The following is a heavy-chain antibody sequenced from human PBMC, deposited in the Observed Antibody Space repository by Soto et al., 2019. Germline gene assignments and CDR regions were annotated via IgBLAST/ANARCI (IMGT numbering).Heavy chain of an antibody. Sequence: GGSLRLSCAASGFTVSSNYMSWVRQAPGKGLEWVSVIYSGGSTYYADSVKGRFTISRHNSKNTLYLQMNSLRAEDTAVYYCARDRGSGNYYYYYMDVWGKGTTVTVSS. CDR1: GFTVSSNY. V-gene: IGHV3-53*04. J-gene: IGHJ6*03. CDR3: ARDRGSGNYYYYYMDV. D-gene: IGHD3-10*01. CDR2: IYSGGST.